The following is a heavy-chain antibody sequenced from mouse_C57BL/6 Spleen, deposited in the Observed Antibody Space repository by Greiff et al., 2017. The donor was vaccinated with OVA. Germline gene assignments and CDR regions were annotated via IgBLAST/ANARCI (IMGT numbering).Heavy chain of an antibody. CDR1: GYAFSSSW. CDR3: APSAMDY. CDR2: IYPGDGDT. V-gene: IGHV1-82*01. J-gene: IGHJ4*01. Sequence: QVQLKESGPELVKPGASVKISCKASGYAFSSSWMNWVKQRPGKGLEWIGRIYPGDGDTNYNGKFKGKATLTADKSSSTAYMQLSSLTSEDSAVYFCAPSAMDYWGQGTSVTVSS.